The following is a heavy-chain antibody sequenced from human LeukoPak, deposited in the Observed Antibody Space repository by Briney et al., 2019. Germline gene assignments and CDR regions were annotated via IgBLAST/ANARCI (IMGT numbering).Heavy chain of an antibody. D-gene: IGHD3-16*01. V-gene: IGHV4-59*01. J-gene: IGHJ4*02. CDR3: ARDQGGTVDY. Sequence: SETLSLTCTVSGGSISSYYWSWIRQPPGKGLEWIGYIYYSGSTNYNPSLKSRVTISVDTSKNQSSLKLSSVTAADTAVYYCARDQGGTVDYWGQGTLVTVSS. CDR2: IYYSGST. CDR1: GGSISSYY.